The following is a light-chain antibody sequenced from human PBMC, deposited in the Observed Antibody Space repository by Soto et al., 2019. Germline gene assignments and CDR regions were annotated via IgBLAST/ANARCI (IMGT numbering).Light chain of an antibody. CDR1: SSDVGEENY. J-gene: IGLJ2*01. CDR3: ISFAGSHVV. V-gene: IGLV2-8*01. CDR2: EVS. Sequence: QSVLTQPPSASGSPGQSVTITCSGTSSDVGEENYVSWYQQHPGKVSKLILYEVSKRPSGVPDRFSGSRSGNTASLTVSGLQAEDEADYYCISFAGSHVVFGGGTKVTVL.